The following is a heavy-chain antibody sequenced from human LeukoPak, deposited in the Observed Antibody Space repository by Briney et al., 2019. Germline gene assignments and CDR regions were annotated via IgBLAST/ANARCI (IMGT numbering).Heavy chain of an antibody. Sequence: ASVKVSCKASGYTFTSYGISWVRQAPGQGLEWIGWISAYNGNTNYAQKLQGRVTMTTDTSTSTAYMELRSLRSDDTAVYYCARSTTLWFGDRWFDPWGQGTLVTVSS. J-gene: IGHJ5*02. CDR1: GYTFTSYG. D-gene: IGHD3-10*01. CDR2: ISAYNGNT. CDR3: ARSTTLWFGDRWFDP. V-gene: IGHV1-18*01.